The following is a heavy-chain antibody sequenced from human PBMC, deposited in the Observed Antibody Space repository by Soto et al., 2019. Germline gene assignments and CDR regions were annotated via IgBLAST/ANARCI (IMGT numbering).Heavy chain of an antibody. J-gene: IGHJ5*02. CDR2: ISGSGDIT. V-gene: IGHV3-23*01. D-gene: IGHD2-15*01. CDR1: VFTFSSYA. CDR3: AKRSSSWHGGTFDP. Sequence: EVQLLESGGGFVQPGGSLRLSCADSVFTFSSYAIFWVRQAPGKGLDWVSSISGSGDITYYADSVKGRSTISRDNSKNTLCLQMNSLRAEDTAIYYCAKRSSSWHGGTFDPWGQGTLVTVSS.